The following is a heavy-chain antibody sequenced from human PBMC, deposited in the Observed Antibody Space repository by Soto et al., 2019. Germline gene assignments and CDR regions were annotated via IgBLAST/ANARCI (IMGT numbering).Heavy chain of an antibody. CDR3: AAAAPYCSGGSCYWAP. D-gene: IGHD2-15*01. CDR2: IVVGSGNT. J-gene: IGHJ5*02. V-gene: IGHV1-58*01. Sequence: ASVKVSCKASGFTFTSSAVQWVRQARGQRLEWIGWIVVGSGNTNYAQKFQERVTITRDMSTSTAYMELSSLRSEDTAVYYCAAAAPYCSGGSCYWAPWGQGTLVTVS. CDR1: GFTFTSSA.